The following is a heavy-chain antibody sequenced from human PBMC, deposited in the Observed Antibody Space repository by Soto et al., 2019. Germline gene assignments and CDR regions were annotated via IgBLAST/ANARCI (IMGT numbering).Heavy chain of an antibody. D-gene: IGHD5-18*01. CDR2: ISYDGSNK. CDR3: AGPYDSPDTAMVLRAPDDY. CDR1: GFTFSSYA. J-gene: IGHJ4*02. Sequence: GGSLRLSCAASGFTFSSYAMHWVRQAPGKGQERVAVISYDGSNKYYADSVKGRFTISRDNSKNTLYLQMNSLRAEDTAVYYCAGPYDSPDTAMVLRAPDDYWGQGTLVTVSS. V-gene: IGHV3-30-3*01.